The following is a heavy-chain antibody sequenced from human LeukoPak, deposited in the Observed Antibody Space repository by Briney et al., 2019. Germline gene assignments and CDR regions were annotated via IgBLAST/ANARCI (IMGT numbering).Heavy chain of an antibody. CDR1: GYIFSIYA. D-gene: IGHD3-3*01. J-gene: IGHJ5*02. CDR3: ARAYYDFWSGYYLSSPWFDP. CDR2: INPNTGNP. Sequence: ASVKVSCKASGYIFSIYAMIWVRQAPGQGLELMGWINPNTGNPTYAQGFTGRFVFSLDTSVSTAYLRISSLKPEDTAVYYCARAYYDFWSGYYLSSPWFDPWGQGTLVTVSS. V-gene: IGHV7-4-1*02.